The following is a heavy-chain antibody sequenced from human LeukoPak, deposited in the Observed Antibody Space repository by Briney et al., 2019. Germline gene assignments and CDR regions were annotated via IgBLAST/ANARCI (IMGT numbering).Heavy chain of an antibody. D-gene: IGHD3-22*01. Sequence: SVKVSRRASGYTSTSYGISWVRQAPGQGLEWMGGIIPIFGTANYAQKFQGRVTITADESTSTAYMELSSLRSEDTAVYYCARAGSYYYDSSGCYDFDYWGQGTLVTVSS. CDR1: GYTSTSYG. CDR3: ARAGSYYYDSSGCYDFDY. J-gene: IGHJ4*02. V-gene: IGHV1-69*13. CDR2: IIPIFGTA.